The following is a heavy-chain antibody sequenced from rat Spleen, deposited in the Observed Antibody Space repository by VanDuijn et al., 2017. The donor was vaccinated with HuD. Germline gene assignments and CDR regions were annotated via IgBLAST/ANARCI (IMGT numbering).Heavy chain of an antibody. V-gene: IGHV5-29*01. J-gene: IGHJ2*01. CDR1: GFTFSDYY. CDR3: ARRHYGYTDYFDY. Sequence: EVQLVESDGGLVQPGRSLKLSCAASGFTFSDYYMAWVRQAPTKGLEWVATISSDGRRNYYRDSVKGRFTISRDNAKSTLSLQMDSLRSEDTATYYCARRHYGYTDYFDYWGQGVMVPVPS. D-gene: IGHD1-11*01. CDR2: ISSDGRRN.